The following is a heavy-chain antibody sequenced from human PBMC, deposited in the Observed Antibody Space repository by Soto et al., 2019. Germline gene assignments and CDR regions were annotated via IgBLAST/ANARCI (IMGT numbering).Heavy chain of an antibody. J-gene: IGHJ4*02. CDR3: ARGGTYNRV. CDR2: IYSGGAT. V-gene: IGHV3-66*01. D-gene: IGHD1-1*01. CDR1: GFTVSNNY. Sequence: EVQLVEAGVGLVQPGGSLRLSCAASGFTVSNNYMRWVRQAPGKGLEWVSLIYSGGATYYADSVKGRFTISRDNSKNTLYLQMNSLRAEDTSVYYCARGGTYNRVGGQGILVTVSS.